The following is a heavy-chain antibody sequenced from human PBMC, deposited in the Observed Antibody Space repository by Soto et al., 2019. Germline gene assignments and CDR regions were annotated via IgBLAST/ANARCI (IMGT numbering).Heavy chain of an antibody. CDR1: GFTFSSYG. D-gene: IGHD1-26*01. J-gene: IGHJ6*02. CDR3: AKEGSGSYNAVDYYYGMDV. Sequence: PGGSLRLSCAASGFTFSSYGMHWVRQAPGKGLEWVAVISYDGSNKYYADSVKGRFTISRDNSKNTLYLQMNSLRAEDTAVYYCAKEGSGSYNAVDYYYGMDVWGQGTTVTVSS. V-gene: IGHV3-30*18. CDR2: ISYDGSNK.